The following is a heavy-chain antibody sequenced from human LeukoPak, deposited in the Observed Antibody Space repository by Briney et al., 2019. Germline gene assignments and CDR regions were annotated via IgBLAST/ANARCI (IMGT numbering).Heavy chain of an antibody. Sequence: SETLSLTCTVSGGSITNYYWSWLRQPPGKGLEWIGYIYYSGSTNYNPSLKSRVTISVDTSKNQFSLKLSSVTAADTAVYYCARDPADSGANSWAFDYWGQGTLVTVSS. CDR1: GGSITNYY. V-gene: IGHV4-59*01. CDR2: IYYSGST. CDR3: ARDPADSGANSWAFDY. J-gene: IGHJ4*02. D-gene: IGHD4-23*01.